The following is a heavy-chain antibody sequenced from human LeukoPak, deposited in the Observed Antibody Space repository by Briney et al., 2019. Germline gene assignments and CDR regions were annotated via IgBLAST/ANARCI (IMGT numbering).Heavy chain of an antibody. V-gene: IGHV5-51*01. J-gene: IGHJ4*02. D-gene: IGHD3-10*01. CDR1: GYSFPSYW. Sequence: GESLKIFCKGSGYSFPSYWILWVRQMPGKGLEWMGIINPDDSDTKYSPSFQGQVTISADKSITTAYLQWSSLKASDTAVYYCARTYYYGSGSPPIPGYWGQGTLVTVSS. CDR2: INPDDSDT. CDR3: ARTYYYGSGSPPIPGY.